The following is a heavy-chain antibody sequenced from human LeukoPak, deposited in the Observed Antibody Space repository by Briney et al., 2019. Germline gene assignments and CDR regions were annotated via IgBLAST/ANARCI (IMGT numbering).Heavy chain of an antibody. D-gene: IGHD1-26*01. CDR3: ARDLSERYSTDY. V-gene: IGHV3-7*01. J-gene: IGHJ4*02. Sequence: PGGSLRLSCAASGFTFSSYWMSWVRQAPGKGLEWVANIKQDGSEKYYVGSVKGRFTISRDNSQNTLDLQMNSLRAEDTAVYYCARDLSERYSTDYWGQGTLVTVSS. CDR1: GFTFSSYW. CDR2: IKQDGSEK.